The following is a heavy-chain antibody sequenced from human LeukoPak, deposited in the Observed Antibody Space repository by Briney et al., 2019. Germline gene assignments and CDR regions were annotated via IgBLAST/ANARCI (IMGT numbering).Heavy chain of an antibody. CDR2: INQSGST. CDR1: GGSFSGYY. J-gene: IGHJ4*02. D-gene: IGHD2-15*01. Sequence: SETLSLTCAVYGGSFSGYYRSWIRQPPGKGLEWIGEINQSGSTNYNPSLKSRVTISVDTSKNQFSLKLSSVTAADTAVYYCARGNPIVVVVAATARYFDYWGQGTLVTVSS. V-gene: IGHV4-34*01. CDR3: ARGNPIVVVVAATARYFDY.